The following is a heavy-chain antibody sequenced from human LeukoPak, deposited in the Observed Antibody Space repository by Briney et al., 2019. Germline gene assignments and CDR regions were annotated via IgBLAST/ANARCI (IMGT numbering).Heavy chain of an antibody. CDR1: GFTFSSYA. CDR3: ANNYDSSGYPFDY. CDR2: ISGSGGST. J-gene: IGHJ4*02. Sequence: GGSLRLSCAASGFTFSSYAMSWVRQAPGKGLEWVSAISGSGGSTYYADSVKGRFTISRDNSKNTLYLQMNSLRAEDTAVYYCANNYDSSGYPFDYWGQGTLVTVSS. D-gene: IGHD3-22*01. V-gene: IGHV3-23*01.